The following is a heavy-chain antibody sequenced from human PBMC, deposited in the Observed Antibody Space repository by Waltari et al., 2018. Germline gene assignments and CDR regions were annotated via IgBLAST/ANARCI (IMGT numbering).Heavy chain of an antibody. V-gene: IGHV3-48*04. CDR3: ARDPVTMVGHFDY. CDR2: VSSSSSTI. J-gene: IGHJ4*02. D-gene: IGHD3-10*01. Sequence: EVHLVESGGGLVQPGGSLRLSCAATGFTFSTYRMTWVRRGPGTGRELVSHVSSSSSTINYADSVKGRFTISRDNAKNSLYLQMNSLRAEDTAVYYCARDPVTMVGHFDYWGQGTLVTVSS. CDR1: GFTFSTYR.